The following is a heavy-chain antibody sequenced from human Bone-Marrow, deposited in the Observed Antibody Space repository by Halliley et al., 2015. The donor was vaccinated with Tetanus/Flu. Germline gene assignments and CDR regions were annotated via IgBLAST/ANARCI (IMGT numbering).Heavy chain of an antibody. Sequence: SLRLSCAASRFDFSTHSMNWVRQAPGKGLEWVSSISGSGAYTFYADSVKGRFTISRDNAKNSLYLQMNSLRAEDTAIYYCARDPAAVVQWVAGTGHPFDYWGQGTLVTVSS. CDR1: RFDFSTHS. CDR3: ARDPAAVVQWVAGTGHPFDY. J-gene: IGHJ4*02. D-gene: IGHD6-19*01. V-gene: IGHV3-21*06. CDR2: ISGSGAYT.